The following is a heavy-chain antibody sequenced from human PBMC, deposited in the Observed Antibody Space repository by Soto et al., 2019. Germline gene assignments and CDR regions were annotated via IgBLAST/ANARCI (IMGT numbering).Heavy chain of an antibody. CDR3: ASDYYGSGSPYYFDY. V-gene: IGHV4-39*01. Sequence: SYTLSLTCTVSGSSITSRSHHTGSIRKPPGKGLGWIGSIYYSGSTYYNPSLKSRVTISVDTSKNQFSLKLSSVTAADTAVYYCASDYYGSGSPYYFDYWGQATLVTVS. J-gene: IGHJ4*02. CDR2: IYYSGST. CDR1: GSSITSRSHH. D-gene: IGHD3-10*01.